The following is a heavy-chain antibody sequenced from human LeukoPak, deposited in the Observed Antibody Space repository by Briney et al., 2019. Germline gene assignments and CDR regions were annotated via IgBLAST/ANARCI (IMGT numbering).Heavy chain of an antibody. J-gene: IGHJ4*02. CDR2: ISGSGGST. CDR3: AKDFSTVVRTPFDY. V-gene: IGHV3-23*01. D-gene: IGHD4-23*01. Sequence: GGTLRLSCAASGFTFSSYGMSWVRQAPGKGLEWVSAISGSGGSTYYADSVKGRFTISRDNSKNTLYLQMNSLRAEDTAVYYCAKDFSTVVRTPFDYWGQGTLVTVSS. CDR1: GFTFSSYG.